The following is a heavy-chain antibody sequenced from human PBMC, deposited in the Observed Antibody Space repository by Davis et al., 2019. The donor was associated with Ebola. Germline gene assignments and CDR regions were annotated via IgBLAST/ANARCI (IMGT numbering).Heavy chain of an antibody. J-gene: IGHJ1*01. Sequence: AASVKVSCKASGYTFPSYGSNWGRQAPGQGLEWMGWISTYNGNTNYAKKFQGRITKTTDTSTSTAYMELRSLRSDDTALYYCARDFYDFWSASQQNFQLWGQGTLVTVSS. CDR2: ISTYNGNT. V-gene: IGHV1-18*04. CDR1: GYTFPSYG. D-gene: IGHD3-3*01. CDR3: ARDFYDFWSASQQNFQL.